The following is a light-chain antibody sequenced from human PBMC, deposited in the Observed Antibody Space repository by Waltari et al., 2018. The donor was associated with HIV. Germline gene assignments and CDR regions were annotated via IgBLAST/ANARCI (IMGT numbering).Light chain of an antibody. J-gene: IGLJ2*01. CDR2: DVS. Sequence: QSALTQPASVSGSPGQSITIACTGTSSDVGGYNYVSWYQQHPGKAPKLVIYDVSKRPSGVSNRFSVSKSGYTASLTIAGLQAEDEADYYCCAYAGSSTHVVFGGGTKLTVL. CDR3: CAYAGSSTHVV. V-gene: IGLV2-23*02. CDR1: SSDVGGYNY.